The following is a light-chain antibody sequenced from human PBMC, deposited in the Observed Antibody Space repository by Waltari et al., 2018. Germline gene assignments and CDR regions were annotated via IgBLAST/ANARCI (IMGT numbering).Light chain of an antibody. CDR2: GAS. V-gene: IGKV3D-15*01. CDR3: QQYNNWPPYI. Sequence: ETVMTQSPTTLSLSPGDRATLSCRASQSVSTNLAWYQQKPGQAPRLLIYGASIRATGVPARFSGRGAVTEFTLTISSLQSEDFAVYYCQQYNNWPPYIFGQGSQLEI. CDR1: QSVSTN. J-gene: IGKJ2*01.